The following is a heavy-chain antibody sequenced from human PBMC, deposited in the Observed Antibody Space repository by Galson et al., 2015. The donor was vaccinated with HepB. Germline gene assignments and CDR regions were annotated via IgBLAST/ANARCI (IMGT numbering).Heavy chain of an antibody. V-gene: IGHV3-30-3*01. J-gene: IGHJ3*02. D-gene: IGHD1-1*01. CDR3: ARAAGNENAFDI. CDR2: TSYDGTKK. CDR1: GFTFNSFV. Sequence: LRLSCAASGFTFNSFVIHWVRQAPGKGLEWVAVTSYDGTKKYYADSVKGRFTISRDNSKITLYLQMNSLRTEDTAAYYCARAAGNENAFDIWGQGTMVTVSS.